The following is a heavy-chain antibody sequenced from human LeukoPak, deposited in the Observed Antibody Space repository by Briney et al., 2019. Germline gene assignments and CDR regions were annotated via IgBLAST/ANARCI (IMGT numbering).Heavy chain of an antibody. CDR3: AKAAGVLMAPDY. CDR1: GFTFDDYA. V-gene: IGHV3-9*01. D-gene: IGHD2-8*01. Sequence: PGRSLRLPCAASGFTFDDYAMHWVRQAPGKGLGWVSGISWNSGSIGYADSVKGRFTISRDNAKNSLYLQMNSLRAEDTALYYCAKAAGVLMAPDYWGQGTLVTVSS. CDR2: ISWNSGSI. J-gene: IGHJ4*02.